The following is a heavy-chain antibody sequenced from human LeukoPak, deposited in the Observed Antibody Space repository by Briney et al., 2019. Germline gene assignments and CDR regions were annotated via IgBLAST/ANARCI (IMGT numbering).Heavy chain of an antibody. D-gene: IGHD4/OR15-4a*01. CDR1: GFTFDDYA. V-gene: IGHV3-9*01. J-gene: IGHJ4*02. CDR2: ISWNSGSI. Sequence: HAGGSLRLSCAASGFTFDDYAMHWVRQAPGKGLEWVSGISWNSGSIGYADSVKGRFTISRDNGKNSLYLQMNSLRAEDTAVYYCARGPSYGDRSDFLDYWGQGTLVTVSS. CDR3: ARGPSYGDRSDFLDY.